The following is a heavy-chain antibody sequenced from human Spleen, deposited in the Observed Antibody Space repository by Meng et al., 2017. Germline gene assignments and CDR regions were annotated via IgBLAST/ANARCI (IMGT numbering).Heavy chain of an antibody. V-gene: IGHV4-31*03. Sequence: QVQLQESGPGLVEPSQTLSLTCTVSGGSITSGGYYWSWIRQHPGKGLEWIGYIYYSGSTYYNPSLKSRVTISVDTSKNQFSLKLSSVTAADTAVYYCAREWEQSYFDYWGQGTLVTVSS. J-gene: IGHJ4*02. D-gene: IGHD1-26*01. CDR3: AREWEQSYFDY. CDR2: IYYSGST. CDR1: GGSITSGGYY.